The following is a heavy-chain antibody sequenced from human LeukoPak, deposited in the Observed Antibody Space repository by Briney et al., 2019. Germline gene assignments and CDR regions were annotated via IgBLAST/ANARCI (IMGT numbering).Heavy chain of an antibody. Sequence: PSETLSLTCTVSGDSISSRNYYWAWVRQPPGKGLEWIGTIYYTGSTYYNPSLESRVTISVDTSKSQFSLKLSSVTAADTAVYYCARRNYYYYAMDVWGQGTTITVSS. CDR3: ARRNYYYYAMDV. CDR1: GDSISSRNYY. CDR2: IYYTGST. J-gene: IGHJ6*02. V-gene: IGHV4-39*01.